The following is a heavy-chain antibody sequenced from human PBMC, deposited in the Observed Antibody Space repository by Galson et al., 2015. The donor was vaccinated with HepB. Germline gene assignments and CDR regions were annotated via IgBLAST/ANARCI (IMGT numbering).Heavy chain of an antibody. J-gene: IGHJ5*02. CDR3: ARAPVNPGSIAARRRLNWFDP. CDR1: GYTFTSYD. CDR2: MNPNSGNT. D-gene: IGHD6-6*01. V-gene: IGHV1-8*01. Sequence: SVKVSCKASGYTFTSYDINWVRQATGQGLEWMGWMNPNSGNTGYAQKFQGRVTMTRNTSISTAYMELSSLRSEDTAVYYCARAPVNPGSIAARRRLNWFDPWGQGTLVTVSS.